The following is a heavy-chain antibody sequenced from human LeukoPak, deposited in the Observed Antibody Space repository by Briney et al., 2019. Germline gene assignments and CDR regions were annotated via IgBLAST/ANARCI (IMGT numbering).Heavy chain of an antibody. CDR2: IYHSGSI. D-gene: IGHD3-22*01. CDR1: GGSISSGVYS. V-gene: IGHV4-30-2*01. J-gene: IGHJ4*02. CDR3: ARGPYYYDSSGYAPPFFDY. Sequence: PSETLSLTCAVSGGSISSGVYSWSWIRQPPGKGLEWIGYIYHSGSIYYNPSLKSRVTISIDKSQNQFSLKLSSVTAADTAVYYCARGPYYYDSSGYAPPFFDYWGQGTLVTVSS.